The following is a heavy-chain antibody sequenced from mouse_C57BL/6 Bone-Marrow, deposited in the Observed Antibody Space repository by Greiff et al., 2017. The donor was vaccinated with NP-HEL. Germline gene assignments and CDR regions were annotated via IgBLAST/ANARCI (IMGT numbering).Heavy chain of an antibody. CDR3: ARSGNFDYYAMDY. V-gene: IGHV1-69*01. CDR1: GCTFTSYW. J-gene: IGHJ4*01. D-gene: IGHD2-1*01. Sequence: VQLQQPGAELVMPGASVKLSCKASGCTFTSYWMHWVKQRPGQGLEWIGEIDPSDSYTNYNQKFKGKSTLTVDKSSSTAYMQLSSLTSEDSAVYYCARSGNFDYYAMDYWGQGTSVTVSS. CDR2: IDPSDSYT.